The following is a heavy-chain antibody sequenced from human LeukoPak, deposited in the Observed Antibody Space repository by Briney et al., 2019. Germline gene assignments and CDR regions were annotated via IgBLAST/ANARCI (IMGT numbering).Heavy chain of an antibody. J-gene: IGHJ4*02. Sequence: GGSLRLSYAASGFTFSSYSMNWVRQAPGEGLEWVSYISSSSSTIYYADSVKARFTISRDNAKNSLYLQMNSLRAEDTAMYYCATDSIAWYGEVDYWGQGTLVTVSS. D-gene: IGHD6-19*01. CDR1: GFTFSSYS. V-gene: IGHV3-48*04. CDR3: ATDSIAWYGEVDY. CDR2: ISSSSSTI.